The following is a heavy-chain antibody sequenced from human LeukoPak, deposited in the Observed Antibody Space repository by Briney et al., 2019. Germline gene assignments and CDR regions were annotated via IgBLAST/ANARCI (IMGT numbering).Heavy chain of an antibody. D-gene: IGHD3-22*01. V-gene: IGHV1-46*01. CDR3: AREGSSGQLL. J-gene: IGHJ3*01. CDR2: INPSGGST. CDR1: AYTFTNYY. Sequence: APVKVSCKASAYTFTNYYLHWVRQTPGQGLEWMGIINPSGGSTSYAQKFQGRVTMTRDRSTSTVYMELSSLRSEDTAVYYCAREGSSGQLLWGQGSMVTVSS.